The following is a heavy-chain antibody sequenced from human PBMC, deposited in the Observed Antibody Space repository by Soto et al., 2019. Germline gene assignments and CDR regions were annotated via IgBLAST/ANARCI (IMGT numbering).Heavy chain of an antibody. CDR1: GFTFSDYY. V-gene: IGHV3-11*01. Sequence: VGSLRLSCAASGFTFSDYYMSWIRQAPGKGLEWVSYISSSGSTIYYADSVKGRFTISRDNAKNSLYLQMNSLRAEDTAVYYCAREVRRVYSGIYPIDYWGQGTLVTVSS. D-gene: IGHD1-26*01. CDR3: AREVRRVYSGIYPIDY. CDR2: ISSSGSTI. J-gene: IGHJ4*02.